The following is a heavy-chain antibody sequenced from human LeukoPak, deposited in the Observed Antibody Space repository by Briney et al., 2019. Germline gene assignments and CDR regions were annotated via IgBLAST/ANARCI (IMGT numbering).Heavy chain of an antibody. V-gene: IGHV3-30*02. J-gene: IGHJ4*02. CDR2: IRYDGSNK. CDR3: AKPLRGNPTYYFDY. Sequence: GGSLRLSCAASGFTVSSNYMRWVRQAPGKGLEWVAFIRYDGSNKYYADSVKGRFTISRDNSKNTLHLQMNSLRAEDTAVYYCAKPLRGNPTYYFDYWGQGTPVTVSS. CDR1: GFTVSSNY. D-gene: IGHD1-14*01.